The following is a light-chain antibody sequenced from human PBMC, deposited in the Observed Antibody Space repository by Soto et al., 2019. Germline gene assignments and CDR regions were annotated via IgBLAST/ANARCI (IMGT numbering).Light chain of an antibody. CDR1: QSVSSSS. Sequence: EFVLTQSPGTLSLSPGERATLSCRASQSVSSSSLAWYQQKPGQAPRLLIYGASSRATGIPDRFSGSGSGTDFTLTISRLEPEDFAVYYCQQYGSSGTFGQGTMVDIK. CDR2: GAS. CDR3: QQYGSSGT. V-gene: IGKV3-20*01. J-gene: IGKJ1*01.